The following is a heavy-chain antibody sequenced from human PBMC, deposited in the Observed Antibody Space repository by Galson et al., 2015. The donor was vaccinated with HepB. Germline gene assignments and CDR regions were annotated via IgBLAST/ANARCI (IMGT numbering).Heavy chain of an antibody. D-gene: IGHD2-21*01. V-gene: IGHV3-48*02. CDR3: VRDGGDGYNYFDL. J-gene: IGHJ5*02. CDR2: ISRNSKVI. Sequence: SLRLSCAASGFTFNDYRMNWVRQAPGKGLEWISYISRNSKVIHYADSAKGRSTVSRDNAKNSLYLQMDSLRDGDTALYYCVRDGGDGYNYFDLWGQGTLVTVSS. CDR1: GFTFNDYR.